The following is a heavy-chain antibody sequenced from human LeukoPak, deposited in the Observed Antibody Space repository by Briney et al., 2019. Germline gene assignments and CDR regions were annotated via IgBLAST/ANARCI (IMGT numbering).Heavy chain of an antibody. D-gene: IGHD6-19*01. CDR2: IDQDGSDK. V-gene: IGHV3-7*01. CDR3: ARDPFSLTVAGGPPIDY. CDR1: GFTFTTYW. J-gene: IGHJ4*02. Sequence: PGGSLRLSCAASGFTFTTYWMSWVRQAPGQGLGWVANIDQDGSDKYYVDSVKGRFTISRDNAKNSLYPQMNGLRAEAMAVYYCARDPFSLTVAGGPPIDYWGQGTLVTVSS.